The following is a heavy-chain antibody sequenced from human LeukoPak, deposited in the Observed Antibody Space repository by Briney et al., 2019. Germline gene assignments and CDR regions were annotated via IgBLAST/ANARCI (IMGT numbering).Heavy chain of an antibody. Sequence: GGSPRLSCAASGNYWMHWVRQAPGKGLVWVSHINSDGSWTSYTDSVKGRFTISKGNAKNTVYLQMNSLRAEDTAVYYCVSFYETYWGRGTLVTVSS. J-gene: IGHJ4*02. CDR3: VSFYETY. CDR2: INSDGSWT. V-gene: IGHV3-74*01. D-gene: IGHD2/OR15-2a*01. CDR1: GNYW.